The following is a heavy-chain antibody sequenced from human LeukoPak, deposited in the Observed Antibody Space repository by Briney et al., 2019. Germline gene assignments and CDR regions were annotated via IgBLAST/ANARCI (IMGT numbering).Heavy chain of an antibody. V-gene: IGHV1-18*01. Sequence: ASVKVSCKASGGTFSSYAISWVRQAPGQGLEWMGWISAYNGNTNYAQKLQGRVTMTTDTSTSTAYMELRSLRSDDTAVYYCARANYDYPGWFDPWGQGTLVTVSS. CDR3: ARANYDYPGWFDP. CDR1: GGTFSSYA. CDR2: ISAYNGNT. J-gene: IGHJ5*02. D-gene: IGHD3-3*01.